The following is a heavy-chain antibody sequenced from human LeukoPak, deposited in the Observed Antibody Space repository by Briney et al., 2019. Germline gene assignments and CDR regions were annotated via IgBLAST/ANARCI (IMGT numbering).Heavy chain of an antibody. V-gene: IGHV4-39*07. Sequence: SETLSLTCTVSGGSISSSSYYWGWIRQPPGKGLEWIGSIYYSGSTYYNPSLKSRVTISVDTSKNQFSLKLSSVTAADTAVYYCARVSHYYDSSGRTSKMYYFDYWGQGTLVTVSS. CDR1: GGSISSSSYY. CDR3: ARVSHYYDSSGRTSKMYYFDY. D-gene: IGHD3-22*01. J-gene: IGHJ4*02. CDR2: IYYSGST.